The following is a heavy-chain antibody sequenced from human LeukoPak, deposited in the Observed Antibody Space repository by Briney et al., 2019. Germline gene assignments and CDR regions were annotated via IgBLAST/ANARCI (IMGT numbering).Heavy chain of an antibody. Sequence: SVKVSCKASGGTFSSYAISWVRQAPGQGREWMGGIIPIFGTANYAQKFQGRVTITADKSTSTAYMELSSLRSEDTAVYYCARGGDYYIHNNWFDPWGQGTLVTVSS. V-gene: IGHV1-69*06. CDR3: ARGGDYYIHNNWFDP. J-gene: IGHJ5*02. CDR1: GGTFSSYA. CDR2: IIPIFGTA. D-gene: IGHD1-26*01.